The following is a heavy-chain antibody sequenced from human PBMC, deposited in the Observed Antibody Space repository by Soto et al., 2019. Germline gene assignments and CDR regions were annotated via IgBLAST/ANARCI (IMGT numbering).Heavy chain of an antibody. CDR2: IVVGSGNT. V-gene: IGHV1-58*01. CDR3: AAEDPGSSSPLYYYYGMDV. D-gene: IGHD6-6*01. J-gene: IGHJ6*02. Sequence: GASVKVSCKASGFTFTSSAVQWVRQARGQRLEWIGWIVVGSGNTNYAQKFQERVTITRDMSTSTAYMELSSLRSEDTAVYYCAAEDPGSSSPLYYYYGMDVWGQGTTVTVSS. CDR1: GFTFTSSA.